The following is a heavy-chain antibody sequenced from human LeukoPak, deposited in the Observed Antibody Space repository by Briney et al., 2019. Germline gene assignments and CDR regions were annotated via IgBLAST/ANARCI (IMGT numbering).Heavy chain of an antibody. CDR2: IYHSGST. CDR3: ARVGMYSSSWFGSYGY. D-gene: IGHD6-13*01. Sequence: LRLSCAASGFTVSSNYMSWIRQPPGKGLEWIGYIYHSGSTYYNPSLKSRVTISVDRSKNQFSLKLSSVTAADTAVYYCARVGMYSSSWFGSYGYWGQGTLVTVSS. J-gene: IGHJ4*02. V-gene: IGHV4-30-2*01. CDR1: GFTVSSNY.